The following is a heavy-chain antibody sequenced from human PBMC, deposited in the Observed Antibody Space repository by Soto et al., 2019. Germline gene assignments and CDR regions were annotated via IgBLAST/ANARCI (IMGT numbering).Heavy chain of an antibody. CDR2: ISGSGGST. Sequence: GGSLRLSCAASGFTFSSYGMSWVRQAPGKGLEWVLSISGSGGSTYYADSVKGRFTISRDNSKNTLYLQMNSLRAEDTAVYYCAKASAPGGTYFPLWFWGQGTLVTVSS. V-gene: IGHV3-23*01. CDR3: AKASAPGGTYFPLWF. J-gene: IGHJ4*02. CDR1: GFTFSSYG. D-gene: IGHD1-26*01.